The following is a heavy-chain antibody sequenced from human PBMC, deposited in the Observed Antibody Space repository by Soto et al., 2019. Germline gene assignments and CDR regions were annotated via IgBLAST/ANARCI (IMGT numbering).Heavy chain of an antibody. D-gene: IGHD1-7*01. J-gene: IGHJ6*01. Sequence: QVQLVQSGAEVKKPGSSVKVSCKASGGTFSSYAISWVRQAPGQGLEWMGGIIPIFGTANYAQKFQGRVTITEDQSTSTASMELSSLRSEDTAVYYCASHGITGTWVYYYGMDVWGLGTTVNVSS. CDR2: IIPIFGTA. CDR3: ASHGITGTWVYYYGMDV. V-gene: IGHV1-69*12. CDR1: GGTFSSYA.